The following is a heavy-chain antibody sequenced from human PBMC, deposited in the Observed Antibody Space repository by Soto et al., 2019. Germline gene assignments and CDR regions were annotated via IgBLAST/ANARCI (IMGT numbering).Heavy chain of an antibody. CDR1: GYTITVYA. Sequence: SVTGSCKASGYTITVYAVHWVHQATGKTLEWMGWINAGNGNPKESQKFPGRGTITRDTSASAAYVVVGSVRAEGTAVYYGANSMQRAHRGERACYYHGIDVQQKRTTGTV. CDR2: INAGNGNP. V-gene: IGHV1-3*01. D-gene: IGHD3-16*01. CDR3: ANSMQRAHRGERACYYHGIDV. J-gene: IGHJ6*01.